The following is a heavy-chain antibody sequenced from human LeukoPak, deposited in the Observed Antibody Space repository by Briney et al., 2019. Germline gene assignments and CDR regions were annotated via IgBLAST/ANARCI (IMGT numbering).Heavy chain of an antibody. D-gene: IGHD3-22*01. CDR3: AKEPQIDRRPDY. J-gene: IGHJ4*02. Sequence: GGSLRLSCAASGFTFSSYAMSWVRQAPGKGLEWVSAISGSGSNTYYADSVKGRFTISRGNSKNTLYLQMNTLRTEDTAVYYCAKEPQIDRRPDYWGQGTLVTVSS. V-gene: IGHV3-23*01. CDR1: GFTFSSYA. CDR2: ISGSGSNT.